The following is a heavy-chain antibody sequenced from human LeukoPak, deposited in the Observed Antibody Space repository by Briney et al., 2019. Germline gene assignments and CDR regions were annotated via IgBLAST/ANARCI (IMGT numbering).Heavy chain of an antibody. CDR1: GYTFTSYD. CDR3: ARGYCSSTSCWTYYYDSSGYQSYYMDV. V-gene: IGHV1-8*01. CDR2: MNPNSGNT. D-gene: IGHD3-22*01. J-gene: IGHJ6*03. Sequence: ASAKVSCKASGYTFTSYDINWVRQATGQGLEWMGWMNPNSGNTGYAQKFQGRVTMTRNTSISTAYMELSSPRSEDTAVYYCARGYCSSTSCWTYYYDSSGYQSYYMDVWGKGTTVTVSS.